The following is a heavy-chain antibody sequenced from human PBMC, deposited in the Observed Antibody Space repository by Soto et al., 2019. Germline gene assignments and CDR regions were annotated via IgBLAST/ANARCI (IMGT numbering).Heavy chain of an antibody. Sequence: VQLVQSGAEVKKPGSSVKLSCKASGGTFNRYTISWVRQAPGQGLEWMGGIIPIFGTANYAQKFQGRVAIIADESTSAAYMELTSLRSDDTAVYYCALSGFRDGNNSKYNYSGMDVWGQGTTVTVSS. CDR3: ALSGFRDGNNSKYNYSGMDV. V-gene: IGHV1-69*01. CDR1: GGTFNRYT. J-gene: IGHJ6*02. CDR2: IIPIFGTA. D-gene: IGHD1-1*01.